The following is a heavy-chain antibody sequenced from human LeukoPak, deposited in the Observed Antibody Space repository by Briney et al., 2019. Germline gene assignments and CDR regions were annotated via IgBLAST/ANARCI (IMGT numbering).Heavy chain of an antibody. V-gene: IGHV3-74*01. Sequence: GSLRLSCAASGFTLSSYWMHWVRQAPGKGLVWVSRINRDGSTTNYADSVKGRFTISRDNAKNSLYLQMNSLRAEDTAVYYCARGGGDGYNPVDHWGQGTLVTVSS. CDR2: INRDGSTT. J-gene: IGHJ4*02. CDR1: GFTLSSYW. D-gene: IGHD5-24*01. CDR3: ARGGGDGYNPVDH.